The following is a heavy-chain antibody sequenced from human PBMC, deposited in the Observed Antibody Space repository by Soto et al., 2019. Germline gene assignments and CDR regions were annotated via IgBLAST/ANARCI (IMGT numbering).Heavy chain of an antibody. CDR2: ISTYNGNT. Sequence: QVQLVQSGAEVKKPGASVKVSCKASGYTFISYGISWVRQAPGQGLEWMGWISTYNGNTNYAQKLQGRVTITTDTSTSTAYMELVSLRSDDTAVYYCARDLWAGEDSGYATVDYWGQGTVFTVS. CDR1: GYTFISYG. CDR3: ARDLWAGEDSGYATVDY. J-gene: IGHJ4*01. D-gene: IGHD5-12*01. V-gene: IGHV1-18*01.